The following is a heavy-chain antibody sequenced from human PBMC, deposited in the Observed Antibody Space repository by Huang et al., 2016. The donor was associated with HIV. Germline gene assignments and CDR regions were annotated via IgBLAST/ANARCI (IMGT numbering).Heavy chain of an antibody. Sequence: QVQLVESGGGVVQPGGSLRLSCAASGFSFSSYGMHWVRQAPGKGLEWGAFRRYDGSNKYYGDSVKGRFTISRDNSKNTLYLQMNSLRAEDTAVYYCAKDKYYYDSTDAFDSWGQGTMVTVSS. D-gene: IGHD3-22*01. CDR3: AKDKYYYDSTDAFDS. CDR2: RRYDGSNK. J-gene: IGHJ3*02. CDR1: GFSFSSYG. V-gene: IGHV3-30*02.